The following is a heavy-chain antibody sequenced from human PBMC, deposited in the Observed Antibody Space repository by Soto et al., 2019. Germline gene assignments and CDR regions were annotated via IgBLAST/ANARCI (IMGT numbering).Heavy chain of an antibody. V-gene: IGHV4-30-4*01. CDR2: IYYTGNT. J-gene: IGHJ4*02. CDR1: GGSIGSGDYY. CDR3: ARDSRRRADSGTRPLYYFDY. Sequence: QVQLKESGPGLVKPSQTLSLTCSVSGGSIGSGDYYWRWVRQSPGKGLEWIGYIYYTGNTYYNPSLGSRVPFSADTSQNQLSLRLSDVTVADTAVYYCARDSRRRADSGTRPLYYFDYWGQGTLVTVSS. D-gene: IGHD1-26*01.